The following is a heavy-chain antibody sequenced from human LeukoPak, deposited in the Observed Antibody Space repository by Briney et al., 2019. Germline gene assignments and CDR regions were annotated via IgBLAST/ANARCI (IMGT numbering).Heavy chain of an antibody. J-gene: IGHJ6*03. D-gene: IGHD2-21*02. V-gene: IGHV4-59*12. Sequence: SETLSLTCTVSGGSISSYYWSWIRQPPGKGLEWIGSIYYSGSTYYNPSLKSRVTISVDTSKNQFSLKLSSVTAADTAVYYCARERDYYKYYYYYMDVWGKGTTVTVSS. CDR2: IYYSGST. CDR1: GGSISSYY. CDR3: ARERDYYKYYYYYMDV.